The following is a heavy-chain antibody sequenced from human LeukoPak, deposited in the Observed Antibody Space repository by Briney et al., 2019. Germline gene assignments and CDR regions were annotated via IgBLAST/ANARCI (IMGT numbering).Heavy chain of an antibody. V-gene: IGHV5-51*01. Sequence: KRGESLKISCKVPGYRFTNYWIGWVRQLPGKGLEWMGIIYPGDSDTKYSPSFQGQVTISADKSLSIAYLQWNSLKASDTATYYCARRGCGGGSCYGYWGQGTLVTVSS. J-gene: IGHJ4*02. CDR2: IYPGDSDT. CDR3: ARRGCGGGSCYGY. D-gene: IGHD2-15*01. CDR1: GYRFTNYW.